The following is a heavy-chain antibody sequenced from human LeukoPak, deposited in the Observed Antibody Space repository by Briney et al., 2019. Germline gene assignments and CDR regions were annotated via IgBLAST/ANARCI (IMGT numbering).Heavy chain of an antibody. CDR1: GGSISSYY. D-gene: IGHD2-15*01. J-gene: IGHJ4*02. V-gene: IGHV4-59*12. CDR3: ARDYCSGGSCFTYYFDY. CDR2: IYYSGST. Sequence: PSETLSLTCTVSGGSISSYYWSWIRQPPGKGLEWIGYIYYSGSTNYNPSLKSRVTISVDTSKNQFSLKLSSVTAADTAVYYCARDYCSGGSCFTYYFDYWGQGTLVTVSS.